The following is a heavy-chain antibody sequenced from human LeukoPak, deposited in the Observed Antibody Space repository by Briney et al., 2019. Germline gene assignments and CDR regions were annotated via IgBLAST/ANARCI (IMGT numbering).Heavy chain of an antibody. CDR3: ARHGGSGWYDY. D-gene: IGHD6-19*01. J-gene: IGHJ4*02. CDR1: GYSFTNYW. V-gene: IGHV5-10-1*01. CDR2: IDPSDSYT. Sequence: GESLKISGKSSGYSFTNYWITWVRQMPGKGLEWMGRIDPSDSYTNYSPSFQGHVTISADNSISTAYLQWSSLKASDTAMYYCARHGGSGWYDYWGQGTLVTVSS.